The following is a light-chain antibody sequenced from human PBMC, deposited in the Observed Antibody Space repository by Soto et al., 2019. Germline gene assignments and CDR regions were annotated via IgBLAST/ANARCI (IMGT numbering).Light chain of an antibody. Sequence: EIVLTQSPGTLSLSPGERATLSCRASQSVASSFIAWFQQKPGQPPRLLIYTASSRAPGIPDRFTASGSGTDFTLTISRLEPEDFAVYYCHKYGPSPLTFGGGTKVKI. CDR2: TAS. V-gene: IGKV3-20*01. J-gene: IGKJ4*01. CDR3: HKYGPSPLT. CDR1: QSVASSF.